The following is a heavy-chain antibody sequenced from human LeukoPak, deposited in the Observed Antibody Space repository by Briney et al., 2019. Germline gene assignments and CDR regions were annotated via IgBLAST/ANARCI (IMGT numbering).Heavy chain of an antibody. CDR2: MYYSGST. J-gene: IGHJ4*02. V-gene: IGHV4-39*07. D-gene: IGHD5-18*01. CDR3: ARGRWGRYSYGRAYFDY. CDR1: GGSISSSSHY. Sequence: PSETLSLTCTVSGGSISSSSHYWGWIRQPPGKGLEWIGSMYYSGSTYYNPSLKSRVTISVDTSKNQFSLKLSSVTAADTAVYYCARGRWGRYSYGRAYFDYWGQGTLVTVSS.